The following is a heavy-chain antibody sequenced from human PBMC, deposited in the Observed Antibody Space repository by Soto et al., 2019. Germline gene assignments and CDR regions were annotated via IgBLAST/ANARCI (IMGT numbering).Heavy chain of an antibody. V-gene: IGHV3-48*02. Sequence: EVQLVESGGGLTQPGGSLRLSCVGSGFSFRMYGMNWVRQAPGKGLEWVSHISGSGSTKYYTGSVKGRFIISRDNAKNTLYMEMNSLRDEDTAVYYCARDAYDILTGYEYWFDPRGQGTLVTVS. CDR1: GFSFRMYG. CDR3: ARDAYDILTGYEYWFDP. CDR2: ISGSGSTK. J-gene: IGHJ5*02. D-gene: IGHD3-9*01.